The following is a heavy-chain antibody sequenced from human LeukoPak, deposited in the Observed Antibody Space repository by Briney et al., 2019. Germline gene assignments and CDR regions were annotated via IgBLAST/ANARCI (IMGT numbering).Heavy chain of an antibody. CDR3: AKRVYYYDSSGDAFDI. D-gene: IGHD3-22*01. V-gene: IGHV3-23*01. J-gene: IGHJ3*02. Sequence: GGSLRLSCAASGFTFSSYAMSWVRQAPGKGLEWVSAISGSGGSTYYADSVKGRFTISRDNSKNTLYLQMSSLRAEDTAVYYCAKRVYYYDSSGDAFDIWGQGTMVTVSS. CDR1: GFTFSSYA. CDR2: ISGSGGST.